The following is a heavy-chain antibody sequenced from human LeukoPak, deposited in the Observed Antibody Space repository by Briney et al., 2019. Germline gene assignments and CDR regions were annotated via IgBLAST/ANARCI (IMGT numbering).Heavy chain of an antibody. CDR1: GDTFSNYA. D-gene: IGHD3-22*01. CDR2: IIPVFAIA. J-gene: IGHJ6*03. Sequence: GASVKVSCKASGDTFSNYAISWVRQAPGQGLEWMAVIIPVFAIADSAQKFQGRVTITADESTSTVYMEMSSLTSEDTAVYYCARLGYDSSELGYDYYYIDVWGKGTTVTVSS. CDR3: ARLGYDSSELGYDYYYIDV. V-gene: IGHV1-69*01.